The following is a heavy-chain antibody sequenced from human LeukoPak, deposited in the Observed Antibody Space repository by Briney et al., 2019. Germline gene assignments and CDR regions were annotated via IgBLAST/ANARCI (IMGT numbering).Heavy chain of an antibody. Sequence: SETLSLTCAVYGGSFSGYYWSWIRQPPGKGLEWIGEINHSGSTNYNPSVKSRVTISVDTSKSQFSLNLSSVTAADTAVYYCARVDYGDYHALDYWGQGTLVTVSS. D-gene: IGHD4-17*01. V-gene: IGHV4-34*01. CDR1: GGSFSGYY. J-gene: IGHJ4*02. CDR2: INHSGST. CDR3: ARVDYGDYHALDY.